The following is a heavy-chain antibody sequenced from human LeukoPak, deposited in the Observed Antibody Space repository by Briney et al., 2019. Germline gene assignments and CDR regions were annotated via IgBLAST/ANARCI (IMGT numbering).Heavy chain of an antibody. CDR1: GFTVSSNY. J-gene: IGHJ4*02. D-gene: IGHD1-26*01. CDR3: ARGRRGKWELLAGSYYFDY. Sequence: GGSLRLSCAASGFTVSSNYMSWVRQAPGKGLEWVSVIYSGGSTYYAGSVKGRFTISRHNSKNTLYLQMNSLRAEDTAVYYCARGRRGKWELLAGSYYFDYWGQGTLVTVSS. V-gene: IGHV3-53*04. CDR2: IYSGGST.